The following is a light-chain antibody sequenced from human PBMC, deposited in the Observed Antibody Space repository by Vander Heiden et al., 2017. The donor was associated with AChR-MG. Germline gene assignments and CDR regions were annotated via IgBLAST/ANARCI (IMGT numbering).Light chain of an antibody. CDR3: QQSATTSFT. CDR1: QSINSD. V-gene: IGKV1-39*01. CDR2: EAT. Sequence: DIEMTQSPSSLSASVGDRVTITCRARQSINSDLNWYQHKPGKAPKLLISEATTLQSGVPSRFSGSRSGTEFTLTISSLQPEDLATDYCQQSATTSFTFGPGTRVDI. J-gene: IGKJ3*01.